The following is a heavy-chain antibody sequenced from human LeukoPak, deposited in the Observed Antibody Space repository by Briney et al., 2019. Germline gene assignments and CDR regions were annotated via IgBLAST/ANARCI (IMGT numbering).Heavy chain of an antibody. D-gene: IGHD1-7*01. V-gene: IGHV1-58*02. CDR2: IVVGSGNT. J-gene: IGHJ4*02. Sequence: SVKVSCKASGFTFTSSAMQWVRQARGQRLEWIGWIVVGSGNTNYAQKFQERFTITRDMSTSTAYMELSSLRSEDTAVYYCAAFPLTGTTYFDYWGQGTLVTVSS. CDR3: AAFPLTGTTYFDY. CDR1: GFTFTSSA.